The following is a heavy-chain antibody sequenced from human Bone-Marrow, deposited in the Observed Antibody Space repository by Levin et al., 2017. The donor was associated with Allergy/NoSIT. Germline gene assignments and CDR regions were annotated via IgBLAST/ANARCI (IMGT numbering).Heavy chain of an antibody. CDR2: IYTSGST. CDR3: ARGEATTDAFDI. CDR1: GGSISSYY. Sequence: SETLSLTCTVSGGSISSYYWSWIRQPAGKGLEWIGRIYTSGSTNYNPSLKSRVTMSVDTSKNQFALKLSSVTAADTAVYYCARGEATTDAFDIWGQGTMVTVSS. J-gene: IGHJ3*02. D-gene: IGHD1-1*01. V-gene: IGHV4-4*07.